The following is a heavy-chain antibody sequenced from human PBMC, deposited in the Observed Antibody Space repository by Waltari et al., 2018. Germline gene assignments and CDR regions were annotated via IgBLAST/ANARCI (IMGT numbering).Heavy chain of an antibody. CDR3: ARDGGYCTNGVCELDAFDI. D-gene: IGHD2-8*01. Sequence: QVQLQESGPGLVKPSETLSLTCTVSGGSISSYYWSWIRQPAGQGLEWIGRIYTSGSTNYNPSLKSRVTMSVDTSKNQFSLKLSSVTAADTAVYYCARDGGYCTNGVCELDAFDIWGQGTMVTVSS. CDR1: GGSISSYY. CDR2: IYTSGST. J-gene: IGHJ3*02. V-gene: IGHV4-4*07.